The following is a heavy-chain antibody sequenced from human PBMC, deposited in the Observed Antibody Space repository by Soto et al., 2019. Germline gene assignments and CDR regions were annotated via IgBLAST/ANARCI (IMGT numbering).Heavy chain of an antibody. CDR2: IWYDGSNK. CDR3: AGEGGGWFGEIDY. D-gene: IGHD3-10*01. Sequence: QVQLVESGGGVVQPGRSLRLSCAASGFTFSSYGMHWVRQAPGKGLEWVAVIWYDGSNKYYADSVKGRFTISRDNSRNTLYLQMNSLRAEETAVYYCAGEGGGWFGEIDYWGQGTLVTVSS. J-gene: IGHJ4*02. CDR1: GFTFSSYG. V-gene: IGHV3-33*01.